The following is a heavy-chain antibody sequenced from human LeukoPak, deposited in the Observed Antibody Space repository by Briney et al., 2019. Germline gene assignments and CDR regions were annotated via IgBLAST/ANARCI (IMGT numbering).Heavy chain of an antibody. V-gene: IGHV4-30-4*01. CDR1: GGSISSGDYY. J-gene: IGHJ4*02. Sequence: SETLSLTCTVSGGSISSGDYYWSWIRQPSGKGLEWIGYIYYSGTTYYNPSLKSRVTISGDTSKNQFSLKLSSVTAADTAVYYCAREGIYGDSSHYFDYWGQGTLVTVSS. D-gene: IGHD4-17*01. CDR3: AREGIYGDSSHYFDY. CDR2: IYYSGTT.